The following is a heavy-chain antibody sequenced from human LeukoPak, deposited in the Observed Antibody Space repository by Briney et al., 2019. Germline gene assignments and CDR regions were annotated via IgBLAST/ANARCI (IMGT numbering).Heavy chain of an antibody. CDR3: ARGSYGDTFDY. Sequence: ASVKVSCKASGYTFTSYVFSWVQRPPGKGLDWMGWISAYNGNTNYAQKLQGRVTMTTDTSTSTAYMELRSLRSDDTAVYYCARGSYGDTFDYWGQGTLVTVSS. D-gene: IGHD4-17*01. CDR2: ISAYNGNT. CDR1: GYTFTSYV. J-gene: IGHJ4*02. V-gene: IGHV1-18*01.